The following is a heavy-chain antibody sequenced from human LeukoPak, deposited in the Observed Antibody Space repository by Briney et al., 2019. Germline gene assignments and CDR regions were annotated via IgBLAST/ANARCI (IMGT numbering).Heavy chain of an antibody. CDR3: AKGRRNIFDY. D-gene: IGHD2/OR15-2a*01. V-gene: IGHV3-30*18. CDR2: ISYDGSDK. Sequence: GGSLRLSCAASGFTFSSYGMHWVRQAPGKGLEWVAVISYDGSDKYYADSVKGRFTISRDNSKNTLYLQMNSLRAEDTAVYYCAKGRRNIFDYWGQGTLVTVSS. CDR1: GFTFSSYG. J-gene: IGHJ4*02.